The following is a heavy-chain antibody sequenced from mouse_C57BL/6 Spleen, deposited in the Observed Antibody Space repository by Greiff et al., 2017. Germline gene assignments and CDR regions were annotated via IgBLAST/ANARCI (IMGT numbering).Heavy chain of an antibody. J-gene: IGHJ4*01. CDR3: ARSWTPYYGSSYDAMDY. Sequence: VQLQQSGPELVKPGASVKISCKASGYTFTDYYMNWVKQSHGKSLEWIGDINPNNGGTSYNQKFKGKATLTVDKSSSTAYMELRSLTSEDSAVYYCARSWTPYYGSSYDAMDYWGQGTSVTVSS. D-gene: IGHD1-1*01. V-gene: IGHV1-26*01. CDR1: GYTFTDYY. CDR2: INPNNGGT.